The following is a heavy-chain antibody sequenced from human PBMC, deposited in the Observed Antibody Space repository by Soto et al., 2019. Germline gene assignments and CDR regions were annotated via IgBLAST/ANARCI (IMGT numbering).Heavy chain of an antibody. D-gene: IGHD3-9*01. V-gene: IGHV4-59*08. CDR1: GGSISSYY. J-gene: IGHJ3*02. CDR3: ARLRLLRYFDWSTDAIDI. CDR2: IYYSGST. Sequence: SETLSLTCTVSGGSISSYYWSWIRQPPGKGLEWIGYIYYSGSTNYNPSLKSRVTISVDTSKNQFSLKLSSVTAADTAVYYCARLRLLRYFDWSTDAIDIWGQGTMVTVSS.